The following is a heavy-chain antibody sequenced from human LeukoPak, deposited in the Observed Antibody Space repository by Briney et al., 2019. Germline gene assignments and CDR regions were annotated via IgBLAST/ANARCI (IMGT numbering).Heavy chain of an antibody. CDR2: ISYDGSNK. J-gene: IGHJ5*02. CDR3: ARDLAMIVGGWFDP. CDR1: GYSFTSYW. V-gene: IGHV3-30*19. D-gene: IGHD3-22*01. Sequence: GESLKISCKGSGYSFTSYWIGWVRQAPGKGLEWVAVISYDGSNKYYADSVKGRFTISRDNSKNTLYLQMNSLRAEDTAVYYCARDLAMIVGGWFDPWGQGTLVTVSS.